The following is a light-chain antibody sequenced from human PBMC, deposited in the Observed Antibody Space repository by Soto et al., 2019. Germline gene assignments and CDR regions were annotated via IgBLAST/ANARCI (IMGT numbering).Light chain of an antibody. CDR3: QKYSDWPRT. CDR1: QSVSSD. V-gene: IGKV3-15*01. CDR2: GAS. J-gene: IGKJ1*01. Sequence: EIVMTQSPATLSVSPGERATLSCRASQSVSSDLAWYQQHPGQAPRLLIYGASTRVTGIPARFSGSGSGTEFTLTITSLQSEDFAIYYCQKYSDWPRTFGQGTKVDIK.